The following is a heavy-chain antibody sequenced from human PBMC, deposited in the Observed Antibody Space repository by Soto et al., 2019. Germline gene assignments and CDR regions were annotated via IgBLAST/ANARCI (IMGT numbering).Heavy chain of an antibody. Sequence: EVQLLESGGGLVQPGGSLRLSCAASGFTFSSYAMSWVRQAPGKGLEWVSAISGSGGSTYYADSVKGRFTISRDNSKNTLYLQMNRLRAEDTAVYYCAQVHFGVVIISGFVYLGQGPLLTVSS. V-gene: IGHV3-23*01. CDR2: ISGSGGST. CDR1: GFTFSSYA. J-gene: IGHJ4*02. CDR3: AQVHFGVVIISGFVY. D-gene: IGHD3-3*01.